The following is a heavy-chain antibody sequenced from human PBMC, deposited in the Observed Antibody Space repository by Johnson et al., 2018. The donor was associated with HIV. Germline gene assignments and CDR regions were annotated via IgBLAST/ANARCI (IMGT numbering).Heavy chain of an antibody. CDR3: AKDKASATPYLSSGWYGGAFDI. J-gene: IGHJ3*02. Sequence: VQLVESGGGVVQPGRSLRLSCAASGFTFSSYAMHWVRQAPGNGLEWVAVISYDGSNKYYADSVKGRFTISRDNAKNSLYLQMNSLRAEDTALYYCAKDKASATPYLSSGWYGGAFDIWGQGTMVTVSA. CDR1: GFTFSSYA. CDR2: ISYDGSNK. D-gene: IGHD6-19*01. V-gene: IGHV3-30-3*01.